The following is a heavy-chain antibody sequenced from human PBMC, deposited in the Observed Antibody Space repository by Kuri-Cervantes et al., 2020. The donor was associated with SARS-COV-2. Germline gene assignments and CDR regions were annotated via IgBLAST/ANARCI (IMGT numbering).Heavy chain of an antibody. CDR3: ARGRYYGSGSYSYFDY. D-gene: IGHD3-10*01. Sequence: SQTLSLTCAVSGGSISTYYWSWIRQPPGKGLEWIGSIYHSGSTYYNPSLKSRVTISVDTSKNQFSLKLSSVTAADTAVYYCARGRYYGSGSYSYFDYWGQGTLVTVSS. CDR2: IYHSGST. V-gene: IGHV4-38-2*01. J-gene: IGHJ4*02. CDR1: GGSISTYY.